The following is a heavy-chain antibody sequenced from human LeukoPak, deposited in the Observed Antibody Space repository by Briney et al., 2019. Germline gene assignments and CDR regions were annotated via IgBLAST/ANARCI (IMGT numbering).Heavy chain of an antibody. Sequence: SETLSLTCTVSGGSISSYYWSWIRQPPGKTLGWIGYIYYSGSTNYNPSLKSRVTMSVDTSKNQFSLKLSSVTAADTAVYYCARLSSGQNNWFDPWGQGTLVTVSS. D-gene: IGHD2/OR15-2a*01. J-gene: IGHJ5*02. V-gene: IGHV4-59*01. CDR1: GGSISSYY. CDR2: IYYSGST. CDR3: ARLSSGQNNWFDP.